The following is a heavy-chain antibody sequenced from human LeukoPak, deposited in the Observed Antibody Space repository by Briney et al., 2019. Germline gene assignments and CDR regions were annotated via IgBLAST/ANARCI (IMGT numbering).Heavy chain of an antibody. Sequence: PGGSLRLSCAASGFTFNNYWMSWVRQAPGKGLEWVANINQDGSATYSVDSVKGRFTISRDNAKNSLYLQMNSLRVEDTAVYYCARHDNSGYYRFDCWGQGTLVTVSS. CDR2: INQDGSAT. J-gene: IGHJ4*02. CDR1: GFTFNNYW. D-gene: IGHD3-22*01. CDR3: ARHDNSGYYRFDC. V-gene: IGHV3-7*01.